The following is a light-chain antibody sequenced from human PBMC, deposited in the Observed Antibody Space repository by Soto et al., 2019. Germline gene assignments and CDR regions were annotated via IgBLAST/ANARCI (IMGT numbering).Light chain of an antibody. J-gene: IGKJ1*01. Sequence: EIVMTQSPATLSVSPGERATLSCRASQSVSSILAWYQPKPVQVPRLLIYGSSTRDTGLPARFSGSGSGTEFTITISSLQSEDFPVYYCQNDNNCPPGAFGPGPKVEIK. CDR3: QNDNNCPPGA. V-gene: IGKV3-15*01. CDR2: GSS. CDR1: QSVSSI.